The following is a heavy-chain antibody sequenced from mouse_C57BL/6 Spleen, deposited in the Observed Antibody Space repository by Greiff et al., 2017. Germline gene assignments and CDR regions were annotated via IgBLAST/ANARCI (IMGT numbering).Heavy chain of an antibody. J-gene: IGHJ4*01. CDR3: ARWSSLLPESLRNYAMDY. D-gene: IGHD2-1*01. CDR2: IDPSDSET. V-gene: IGHV1-52*01. CDR1: GYTFTSYW. Sequence: QVQLQQPGAELVRPGSSVKLSCKASGYTFTSYWMHWVKQRPIQGLEWIGNIDPSDSETHYNQKFKDKATLTVDKSSSTAYMQLSSLTSEDSAVYYCARWSSLLPESLRNYAMDYWGQGTSVTVSS.